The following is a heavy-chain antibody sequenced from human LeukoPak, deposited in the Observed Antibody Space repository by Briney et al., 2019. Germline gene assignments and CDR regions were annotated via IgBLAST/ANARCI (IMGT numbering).Heavy chain of an antibody. CDR2: INPNSGCT. CDR1: GYTFTGYY. J-gene: IGHJ4*02. CDR3: ARAYLSYGFDY. Sequence: ASVKVSCKASGYTFTGYYMHWVRQAPGQGLEWMGWINPNSGCTNYAQKFQGRVTMTRDTSISTAYMELSRLRSDDTAVYYCARAYLSYGFDYWGQGTLVTVSS. V-gene: IGHV1-2*02. D-gene: IGHD5-18*01.